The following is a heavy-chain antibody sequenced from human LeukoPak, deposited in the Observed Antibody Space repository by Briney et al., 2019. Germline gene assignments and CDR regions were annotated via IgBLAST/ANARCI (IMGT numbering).Heavy chain of an antibody. J-gene: IGHJ4*02. V-gene: IGHV4-59*01. CDR1: AGSISSYY. D-gene: IGHD3-22*01. Sequence: SEDLSLTCPVSAGSISSYYWSWIRQPPGKGLEWIAYIYYSGSTNYNPSLKSRVTISVDTSKNQFSLKLSSVTAADTAVYYCARGWGRGAVYDSSGYYFDYWGQGTLVTVSS. CDR3: ARGWGRGAVYDSSGYYFDY. CDR2: IYYSGST.